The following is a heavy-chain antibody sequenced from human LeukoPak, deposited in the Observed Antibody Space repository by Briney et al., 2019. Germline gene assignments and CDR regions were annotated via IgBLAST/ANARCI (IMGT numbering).Heavy chain of an antibody. CDR3: ARGNLFDVAAPHFDY. V-gene: IGHV3-33*01. D-gene: IGHD6-13*01. CDR2: IWYDGSNK. Sequence: GGSLRLSCAASGFTFSSYGMHWVRQAPGKGLEWVAVIWYDGSNKYYADSVKGRFTISRDNSKNTLYLQKNSLRAEDTVVYYCARGNLFDVAAPHFDYWGQGTLVTVSS. CDR1: GFTFSSYG. J-gene: IGHJ4*02.